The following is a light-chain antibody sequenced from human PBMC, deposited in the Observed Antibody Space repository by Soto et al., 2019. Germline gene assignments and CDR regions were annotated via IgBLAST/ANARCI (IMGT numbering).Light chain of an antibody. J-gene: IGKJ5*01. V-gene: IGKV1-39*01. CDR1: QTISSY. CDR3: QQSYNTPS. Sequence: DNQITQAPSSLSASVRDSVTITCRASQTISSYLNWYQQKPGKAPNLLIYAASSLRSGVPSKFSGSGSGTDFTLTISSLQPEDAATYYCQQSYNTPSFGQGTRLEIK. CDR2: AAS.